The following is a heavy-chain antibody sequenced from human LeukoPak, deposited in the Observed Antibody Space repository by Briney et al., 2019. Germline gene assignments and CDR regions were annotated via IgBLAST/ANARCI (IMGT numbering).Heavy chain of an antibody. CDR2: IRNKANTYAT. CDR1: GFTFSDSA. CDR3: AELGITMIGGV. V-gene: IGHV3-73*01. D-gene: IGHD3-10*02. J-gene: IGHJ6*04. Sequence: PGGSLRLSCAASGFTFSDSAIHWVRQASGKGLEWVGRIRNKANTYATAYAASVNGRFTISRDNAKNSLYLQMNSLRAEDTAVYYCAELGITMIGGVWGKGTTVTISS.